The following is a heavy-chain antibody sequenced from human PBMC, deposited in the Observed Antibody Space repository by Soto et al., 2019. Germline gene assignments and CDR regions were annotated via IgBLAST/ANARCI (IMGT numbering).Heavy chain of an antibody. D-gene: IGHD5-18*01. CDR2: IDPSDSYT. J-gene: IGHJ6*02. CDR1: GYSFTSYW. V-gene: IGHV5-10-1*01. Sequence: GESLKISCKGSGYSFTSYWISWVRQMPGKGLEWMGRIDPSDSYTNYSPSFQGHVTISADKSISTAYLQWSSLKASDTAMYYCATQGGILDYYYYGMDVWGQGTTVTVSS. CDR3: ATQGGILDYYYYGMDV.